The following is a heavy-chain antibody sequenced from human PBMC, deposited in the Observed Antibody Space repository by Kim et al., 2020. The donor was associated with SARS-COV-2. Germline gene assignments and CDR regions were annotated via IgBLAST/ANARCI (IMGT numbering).Heavy chain of an antibody. J-gene: IGHJ6*02. CDR3: ARDLGFLEWSYYYYGMDV. V-gene: IGHV3-30*01. D-gene: IGHD3-3*02. Sequence: VKCRFTIARDNSKNMLYLQMNSRRAEETAVYYCARDLGFLEWSYYYYGMDVWGQGTTVTVSS.